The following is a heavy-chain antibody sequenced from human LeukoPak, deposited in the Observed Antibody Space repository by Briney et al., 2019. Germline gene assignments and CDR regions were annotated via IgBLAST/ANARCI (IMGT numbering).Heavy chain of an antibody. CDR3: ARVLGGIDY. V-gene: IGHV1-2*02. CDR2: INPNSGDT. J-gene: IGHJ4*02. CDR1: GYTFTGYY. Sequence: ASVKVSCKASGYTFTGYYMHWVRQAPGQGLEWMGWINPNSGDTKYAQTFQGRVTLTRDTSINTAYMELRSLRSDDTAVYYCARVLGGIDYWGQGTLVTVSS. D-gene: IGHD3-16*01.